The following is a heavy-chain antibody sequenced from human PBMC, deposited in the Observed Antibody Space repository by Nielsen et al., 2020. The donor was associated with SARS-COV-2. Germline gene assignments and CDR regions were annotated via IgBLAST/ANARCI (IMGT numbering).Heavy chain of an antibody. CDR3: ARGGGDFDY. CDR1: GFTFSSYS. D-gene: IGHD2-15*01. V-gene: IGHV3-21*01. J-gene: IGHJ4*02. CDR2: ISSSSSYI. Sequence: GESLKISCAASGFTFSSYSMNWVRQAPGKGLKWVSSISSSSSYIYYADSVKGRFTISRDNAKNSLYLQMNSLRAEDTAVYYCARGGGDFDYWGQGTLVTVSS.